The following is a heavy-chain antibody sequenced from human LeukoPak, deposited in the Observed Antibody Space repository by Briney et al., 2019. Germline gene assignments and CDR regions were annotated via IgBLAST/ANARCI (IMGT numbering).Heavy chain of an antibody. CDR1: GVPISTYY. J-gene: IGHJ4*02. CDR3: ARAAGGSLD. V-gene: IGHV4-59*01. D-gene: IGHD1-26*01. CDR2: VYYNGDI. Sequence: SETLSLTCSVSGVPISTYYWSWIRQSPGKRLEWIAYVYYNGDIMYNPSLKSRVTISLDTSKNQFSLNMASVTAADTAVYYCARAAGGSLDWGQGTLVTVSS.